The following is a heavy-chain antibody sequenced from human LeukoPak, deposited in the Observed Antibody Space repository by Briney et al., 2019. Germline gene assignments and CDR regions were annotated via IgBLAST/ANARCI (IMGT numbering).Heavy chain of an antibody. D-gene: IGHD1/OR15-1a*01. CDR2: IYYSGST. J-gene: IGHJ6*03. CDR1: GGSISSYY. V-gene: IGHV4-59*01. CDR3: ARDMASPNNYYYYYYMDV. Sequence: SETLSLTCTVSGGSISSYYWSWIRQPPGKGLEWIGYIYYSGSTNYNPSLKSRVTISVDTSKNQFSLKLSSATAADTAVYYCARDMASPNNYYYYYYMDVWGKGTTVTVSS.